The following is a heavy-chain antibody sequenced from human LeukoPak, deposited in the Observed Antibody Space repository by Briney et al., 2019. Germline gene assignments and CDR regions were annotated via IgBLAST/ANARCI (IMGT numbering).Heavy chain of an antibody. D-gene: IGHD2-2*01. CDR1: GFTFSSYA. CDR3: ATDCSGNRCCSL. Sequence: GTSLRPSCAASGFTFSSYAMSWVRQAPGKGLEWVSFISGDGGSTYYADSVKGRFTISRDNSRNSLYLQMNSLRLGDTALYYCATDCSGNRCCSLWGQGTLVTVSS. V-gene: IGHV3-43*02. J-gene: IGHJ4*02. CDR2: ISGDGGST.